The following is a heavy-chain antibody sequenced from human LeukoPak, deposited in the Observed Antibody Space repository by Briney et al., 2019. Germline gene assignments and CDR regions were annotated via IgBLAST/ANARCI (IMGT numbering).Heavy chain of an antibody. V-gene: IGHV1-2*02. CDR1: GYTFSSYY. CDR2: INPNSGGT. CDR3: ARGTWFGELWAFDY. J-gene: IGHJ4*02. D-gene: IGHD3-10*01. Sequence: ASVKVSCKASGYTFSSYYMHWVRQAPGQGLEWMGWINPNSGGTNYAQKFQGRVTMTRDTSISTAYMELSRLRSDDTAVYYCARGTWFGELWAFDYWGQGTLVTVSS.